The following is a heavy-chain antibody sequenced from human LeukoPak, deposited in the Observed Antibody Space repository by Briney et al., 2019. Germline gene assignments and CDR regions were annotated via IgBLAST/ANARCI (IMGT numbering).Heavy chain of an antibody. D-gene: IGHD2-2*02. CDR1: GGSISSGSYY. V-gene: IGHV4-61*02. J-gene: IGHJ4*02. CDR3: ARGLYQLLYPFDY. Sequence: PSQTLSLTCTVSGGSISSGSYYWSWIRQPAGKGLEWIGRIYTSGSTNYNPSLKSRVTISVDTSKNQFSLKLSSVTAADTAVYYCARGLYQLLYPFDYWGQGTLVTVSS. CDR2: IYTSGST.